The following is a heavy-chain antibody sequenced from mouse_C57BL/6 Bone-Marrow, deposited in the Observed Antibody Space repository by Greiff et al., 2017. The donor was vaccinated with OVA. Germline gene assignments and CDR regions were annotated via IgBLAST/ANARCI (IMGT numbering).Heavy chain of an antibody. D-gene: IGHD4-1*01. Sequence: EVKVEESGPGMVKPSQSLSLTCTVTGYSITSGYDWHWIRHFPGNKLEWMGYISYSGSTNYNPSLKSRISITHDTSKNHFFLKLNTVTTEDTATYYCARRGLGRGRYYFDYWGQGTTLTVSS. CDR3: ARRGLGRGRYYFDY. CDR2: ISYSGST. V-gene: IGHV3-1*01. CDR1: GYSITSGYD. J-gene: IGHJ2*01.